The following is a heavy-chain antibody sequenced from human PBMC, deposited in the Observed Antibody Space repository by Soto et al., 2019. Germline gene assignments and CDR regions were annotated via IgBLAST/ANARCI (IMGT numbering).Heavy chain of an antibody. CDR2: IKSDGSGT. D-gene: IGHD3-22*01. Sequence: EVQLVESGGGLVQPGGSLRLSCAASGFTFSSYYMHWVRQAPGKGLVWVSRIKSDGSGTYYADSVKGRLTISRDNAKNTLYLQMSSLRVEDTAVYYCARGDGDYYDGNGYLGRHWGQGTLVTVSS. J-gene: IGHJ4*02. V-gene: IGHV3-74*01. CDR1: GFTFSSYY. CDR3: ARGDGDYYDGNGYLGRH.